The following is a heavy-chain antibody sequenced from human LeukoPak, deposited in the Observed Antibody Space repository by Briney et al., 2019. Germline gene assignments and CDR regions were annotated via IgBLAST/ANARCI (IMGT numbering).Heavy chain of an antibody. Sequence: GASVTVSCKASGYTVTRYGFTWVRQAPGQGLEGMGWISVNDGKTCHAQNLKGRVTMTTDTSTSTAYMELRSLGFDDTAVYYCARSLHYYDNSGLFIQHWGQGTLVTVSS. CDR1: GYTVTRYG. J-gene: IGHJ1*01. D-gene: IGHD3-22*01. CDR2: ISVNDGKT. V-gene: IGHV1-18*01. CDR3: ARSLHYYDNSGLFIQH.